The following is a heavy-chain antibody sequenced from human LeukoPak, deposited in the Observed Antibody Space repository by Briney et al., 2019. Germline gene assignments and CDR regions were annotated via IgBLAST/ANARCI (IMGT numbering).Heavy chain of an antibody. CDR1: GFTFSYYW. J-gene: IGHJ4*02. D-gene: IGHD3-10*01. CDR2: INQDGSEK. CDR3: TRGGRYYLGY. Sequence: GGSLRLSCAASGFTFSYYWMSWVRQVPGKGLECVANINQDGSEKNYVDSVKGRFTISRDDVENSLYLQMDTLRAEDTAVYYCTRGGRYYLGYWGQGTPVTVSS. V-gene: IGHV3-7*01.